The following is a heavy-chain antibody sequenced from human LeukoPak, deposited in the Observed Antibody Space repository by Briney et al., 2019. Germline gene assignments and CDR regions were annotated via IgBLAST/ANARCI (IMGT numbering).Heavy chain of an antibody. D-gene: IGHD6-13*01. J-gene: IGHJ5*02. Sequence: SEALSLTCTVSGGSISSSSYYWGWIRQPPGKVLEWIGSIYYSGSTYYNPSLKSRVTISVDTSKNQFSLKLSSVTAAGTAVYYCARRSTYSSSPRFDPWGQGTLVTVSS. CDR1: GGSISSSSYY. V-gene: IGHV4-39*01. CDR2: IYYSGST. CDR3: ARRSTYSSSPRFDP.